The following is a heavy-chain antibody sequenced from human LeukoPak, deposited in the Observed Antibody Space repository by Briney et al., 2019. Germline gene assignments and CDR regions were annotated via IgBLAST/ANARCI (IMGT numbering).Heavy chain of an antibody. D-gene: IGHD3-16*01. J-gene: IGHJ3*02. CDR1: RGTLSSYA. CDR3: AREGLGRAFDI. CDR2: IIPIFCTD. Sequence: SSVKVSFKESRGTLSSYAISWVRPAPGQGREWMGGIIPIFCTDNYAQKFPGRVTHTPNESTSTAYMELSSLRSEDTAVYYCAREGLGRAFDIWGQGTMVTVSS. V-gene: IGHV1-69*01.